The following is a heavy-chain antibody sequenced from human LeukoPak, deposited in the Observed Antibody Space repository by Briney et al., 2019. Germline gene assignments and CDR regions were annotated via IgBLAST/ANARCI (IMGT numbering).Heavy chain of an antibody. V-gene: IGHV2-70*11. CDR2: IDWDDDK. CDR1: GFSLSTSGMC. CDR3: ARIMSCYGSGSYQSFWFDP. Sequence: SGPALVRPTQTLTLTCTFSGFSLSTSGMCVSWIRQPPGKALEWLARIDWDDDKYYSTSLKTRLTISKDTSKNQVVLTMTNMDPVDTATYYCARIMSCYGSGSYQSFWFDPWGQGTLVTVSS. J-gene: IGHJ5*02. D-gene: IGHD3-10*01.